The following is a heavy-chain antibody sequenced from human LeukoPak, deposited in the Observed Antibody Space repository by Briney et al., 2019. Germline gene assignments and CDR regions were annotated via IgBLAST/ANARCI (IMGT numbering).Heavy chain of an antibody. CDR3: ARASGIAVAGTRAADPSFDY. J-gene: IGHJ4*02. CDR2: ISSSSSYI. CDR1: GFTFSSYS. V-gene: IGHV3-21*01. Sequence: PGGSLRLSCAASGFTFSSYSMNWVRQAPGKGLEWVSSISSSSSYIYYADSVKGRFTISRDNAKTSLYLQMNSLRAEDTAVYYCARASGIAVAGTRAADPSFDYWGQGTLVTVSS. D-gene: IGHD6-19*01.